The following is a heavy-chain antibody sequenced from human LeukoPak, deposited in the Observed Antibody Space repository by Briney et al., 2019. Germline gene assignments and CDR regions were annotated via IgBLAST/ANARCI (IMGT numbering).Heavy chain of an antibody. J-gene: IGHJ4*02. D-gene: IGHD6-6*01. CDR3: ARVWSSSGYFDY. Sequence: ASVKVSCKSSGYTFTGYYMHWIRQAPGQGLEWLGWISPNSGATNYAQKFQGRVTMTRDTSISTDYMELSSLGSDDTAVYYCARVWSSSGYFDYWGQGTLVTVSS. CDR1: GYTFTGYY. CDR2: ISPNSGAT. V-gene: IGHV1-2*02.